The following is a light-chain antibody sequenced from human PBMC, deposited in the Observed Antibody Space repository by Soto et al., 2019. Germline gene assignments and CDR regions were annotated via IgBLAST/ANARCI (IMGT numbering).Light chain of an antibody. CDR2: HVT. V-gene: IGLV2-8*01. CDR3: SSFVDGSSYV. CDR1: SSDIGFFNY. Sequence: QSALTQPPSASGSPVQSVTISCTGSSSDIGFFNYVSWYQHHPGKVPKLIIYHVTKRPSGVPDRFSGSKSGNTASLTVSGLQAEDEADYFCSSFVDGSSYVFGTGTKVTVL. J-gene: IGLJ1*01.